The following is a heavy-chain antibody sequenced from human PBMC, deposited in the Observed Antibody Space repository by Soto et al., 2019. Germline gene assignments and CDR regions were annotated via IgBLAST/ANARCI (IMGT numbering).Heavy chain of an antibody. CDR1: GGTFSSYT. D-gene: IGHD2-15*01. Sequence: GASVKVSCKASGGTFSSYTISWVRQAPGQGLEWMGGIIPIFGTANYAQKFQGRVTITADESTSTAYMELSSLRSEDTAVYYCARAQDCSGGSCYSPNAFDIWGQGTMVTV. CDR2: IIPIFGTA. CDR3: ARAQDCSGGSCYSPNAFDI. J-gene: IGHJ3*02. V-gene: IGHV1-69*13.